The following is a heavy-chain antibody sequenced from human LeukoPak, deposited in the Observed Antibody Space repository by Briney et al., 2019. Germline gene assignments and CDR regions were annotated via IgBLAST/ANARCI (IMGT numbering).Heavy chain of an antibody. CDR3: ARKLGSGRYYFDS. V-gene: IGHV3-66*01. CDR2: IYSGGRT. D-gene: IGHD3-10*01. J-gene: IGHJ4*02. CDR1: GFTVSSNY. Sequence: GGSLRLSCAASGFTVSSNYMSWVRQAPGKGLEWVSLIYSGGRTYYADSVKGRFTISRDNAKNSLYLQMNSLRDEDTAVYYCARKLGSGRYYFDSWGRGTLVTVSS.